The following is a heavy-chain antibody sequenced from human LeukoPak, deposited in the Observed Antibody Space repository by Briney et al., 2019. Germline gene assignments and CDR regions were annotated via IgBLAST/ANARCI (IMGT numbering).Heavy chain of an antibody. D-gene: IGHD2-21*01. CDR1: GFMFSSYW. CDR3: ARGPLSGGAIQFDY. J-gene: IGHJ4*02. V-gene: IGHV3-74*01. Sequence: GGSLRLSCAASGFMFSSYWMHWVRQAPGKGLVWVSRVNSDGRSTSHADSVKGRFTMSRDNARDTLYLQMNSLRAEDTAVYYCARGPLSGGAIQFDYWGQGTLVPVSS. CDR2: VNSDGRST.